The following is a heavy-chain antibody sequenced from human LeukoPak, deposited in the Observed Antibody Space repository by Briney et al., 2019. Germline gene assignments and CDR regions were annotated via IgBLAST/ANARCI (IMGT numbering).Heavy chain of an antibody. D-gene: IGHD6-19*01. Sequence: SETLSLTCAVYGGSFSGYYWSWIRQPPGKGLEWIGEINHSGSTNYNPSLKSRVTISVDTSKNQFSLKLSSVTAADTAVYYCARHVTGYSSGWRYYYYYYMDVWGKGTTVTISS. V-gene: IGHV4-34*01. J-gene: IGHJ6*03. CDR2: INHSGST. CDR1: GGSFSGYY. CDR3: ARHVTGYSSGWRYYYYYYMDV.